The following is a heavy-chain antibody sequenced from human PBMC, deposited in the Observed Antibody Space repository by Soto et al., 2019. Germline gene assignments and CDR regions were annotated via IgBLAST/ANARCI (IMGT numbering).Heavy chain of an antibody. CDR1: GDTFNFYS. Sequence: QVQLVQSGADVQRPGSSVRVSCKASGDTFNFYSINWVRQAPGLGLQWMGRINPILSMSNYAPRFQGRVTMTADKSTSPAYRELSSLRSEDTAMYYCATSYGSGYRAFDSWGQGALVTVSS. D-gene: IGHD3-10*01. CDR3: ATSYGSGYRAFDS. V-gene: IGHV1-69*02. CDR2: INPILSMS. J-gene: IGHJ4*02.